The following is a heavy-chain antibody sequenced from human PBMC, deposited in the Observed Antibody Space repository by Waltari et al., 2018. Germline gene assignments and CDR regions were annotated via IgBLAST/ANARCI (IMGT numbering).Heavy chain of an antibody. CDR3: AWWEPEDLFDY. CDR1: GFTFSRYA. V-gene: IGHV3-30-3*01. J-gene: IGHJ4*02. CDR2: ISDDGSKK. D-gene: IGHD1-26*01. Sequence: QVQLVESGGGVVPPGRSMRLSCAASGFTFSRYAMHWVLQASGKGLECVSVISDDGSKKYYADSVKGRFTISRDNSKNTLYLQMNSLRAEDTAVYYCAWWEPEDLFDYWGQGTLVTVSS.